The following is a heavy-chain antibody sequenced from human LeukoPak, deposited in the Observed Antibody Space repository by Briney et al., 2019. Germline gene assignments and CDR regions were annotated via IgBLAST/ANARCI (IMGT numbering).Heavy chain of an antibody. CDR2: IVGSGGST. V-gene: IGHV3-23*01. J-gene: IGHJ4*02. D-gene: IGHD3-22*01. CDR3: AKPPNYDSDAPQVDY. CDR1: GFTFSSYA. Sequence: PGGSLRLSCAASGFTFSSYAMSWVCQVPGKGLEWVSGIVGSGGSTYYANSVKGRFTISRDNSKNTLYLQMNSLRAEDTAVYYCAKPPNYDSDAPQVDYWGQGTLVTVSS.